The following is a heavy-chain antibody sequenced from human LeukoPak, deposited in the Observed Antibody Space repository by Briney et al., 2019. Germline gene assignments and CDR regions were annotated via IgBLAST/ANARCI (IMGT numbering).Heavy chain of an antibody. Sequence: GGSLRLSCAASGLTFSSYGMHWVRQAPGKGLEWVAVIWYDGSNKYYADSVKGRFTISRDNSKNTLYLQMNSLRAEDTAVYYCAKAFGSTTVTTSYYYYMDVWGKGTTDSVSS. CDR2: IWYDGSNK. V-gene: IGHV3-33*06. J-gene: IGHJ6*03. CDR3: AKAFGSTTVTTSYYYYMDV. D-gene: IGHD4-17*01. CDR1: GLTFSSYG.